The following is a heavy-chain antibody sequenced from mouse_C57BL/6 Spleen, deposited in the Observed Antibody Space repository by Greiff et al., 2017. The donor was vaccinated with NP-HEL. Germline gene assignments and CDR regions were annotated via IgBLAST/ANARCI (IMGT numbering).Heavy chain of an antibody. CDR3: ARRGGSSLFDY. CDR1: GYTFTSYW. D-gene: IGHD1-1*01. V-gene: IGHV1-64*01. Sequence: QVQLQQPGAELVKPGASVKLSCKASGYTFTSYWMHWVKQRPGQGLEWIVMIHPNSGSTNYNEKFKSKATLTVDNSSSTAYMQLSSLTSEDSAVYYCARRGGSSLFDYWGQGTTLTVSS. CDR2: IHPNSGST. J-gene: IGHJ2*01.